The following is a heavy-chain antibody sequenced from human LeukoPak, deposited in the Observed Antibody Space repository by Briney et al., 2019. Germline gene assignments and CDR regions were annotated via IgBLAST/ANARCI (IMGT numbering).Heavy chain of an antibody. CDR1: GGSISSGSYY. CDR2: IYTSGST. J-gene: IGHJ3*02. Sequence: SQTLSLTCTVPGGSISSGSYYWSWIRQPAGKGLEWIGRIYTSGSTNYNPSLKSRVTISVDTSKNQFSLKLSSVTAADTAVYYCASGHDFWSVPLDAFDIWGQGTMVTVSS. V-gene: IGHV4-61*02. CDR3: ASGHDFWSVPLDAFDI. D-gene: IGHD3-3*01.